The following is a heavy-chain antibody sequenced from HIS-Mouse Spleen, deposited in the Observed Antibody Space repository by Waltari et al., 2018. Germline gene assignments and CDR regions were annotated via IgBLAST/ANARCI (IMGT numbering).Heavy chain of an antibody. D-gene: IGHD1-26*01. CDR2: INTNRGGT. J-gene: IGHJ5*02. CDR1: GYTFTGYY. V-gene: IGHV1-2*02. Sequence: QVQLVQSGAEVKKPGASVKVSCKASGYTFTGYYMHWVRQAPGQGLEWMGRINTNRGGTNYAQKFQGRVTMTRDTSISTAYMELSRLRSDDTAVYYCARGSGRWELLLPNWFDPWGQGTLVTVSS. CDR3: ARGSGRWELLLPNWFDP.